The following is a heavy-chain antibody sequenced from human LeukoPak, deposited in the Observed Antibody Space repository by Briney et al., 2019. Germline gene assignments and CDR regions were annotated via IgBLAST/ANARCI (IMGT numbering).Heavy chain of an antibody. D-gene: IGHD1-26*01. CDR2: IYYSGST. Sequence: NPSETLSLTCTVSGGSISSSTYYWGWIRQPPGKGWEWIGSIYYSGSTYYNPSHKSRVTISVDTSKNQFSLILSSVTAADTAVYHCARHSGIGMAQLYFDYWGQGTLVTVSS. CDR3: ARHSGIGMAQLYFDY. V-gene: IGHV4-39*01. J-gene: IGHJ4*02. CDR1: GGSISSSTYY.